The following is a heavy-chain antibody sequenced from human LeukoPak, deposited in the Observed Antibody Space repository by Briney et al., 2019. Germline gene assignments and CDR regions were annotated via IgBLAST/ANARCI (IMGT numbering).Heavy chain of an antibody. CDR3: ARPLDSSNNYFDY. J-gene: IGHJ4*02. D-gene: IGHD6-13*01. Sequence: GGSLRLSCAASGFTFSRNAMNWVRQAPGKGLEWVSFISSSSNYMSYADSVKGRFTISRDNAKNALYLQMNSLRAEDTAVYYCARPLDSSNNYFDYWGQGTLVTVSA. CDR2: ISSSSNYM. CDR1: GFTFSRNA. V-gene: IGHV3-21*01.